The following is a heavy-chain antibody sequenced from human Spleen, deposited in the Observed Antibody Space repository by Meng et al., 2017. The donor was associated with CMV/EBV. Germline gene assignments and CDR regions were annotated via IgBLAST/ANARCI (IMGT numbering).Heavy chain of an antibody. CDR3: ARESLVGTTGINAFDI. CDR2: TYHRSKWYN. J-gene: IGHJ3*02. V-gene: IGHV6-1*01. Sequence: SQTLSLTCAISGDSVSSNSAAWNWIRQSPSRGLEWLGRTYHRSKWYNDYAASVKSRININPDTFKNQFSLHLNSVTPEDTAVYYCARESLVGTTGINAFDIWGQGTMVTVS. D-gene: IGHD1-26*01. CDR1: GDSVSSNSAA.